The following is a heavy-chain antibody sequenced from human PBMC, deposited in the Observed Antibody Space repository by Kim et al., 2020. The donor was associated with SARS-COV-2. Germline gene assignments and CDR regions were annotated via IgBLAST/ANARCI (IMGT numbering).Heavy chain of an antibody. J-gene: IGHJ4*02. D-gene: IGHD6-13*01. CDR1: GYTFTSYG. Sequence: ASVKVSCKASGYTFTSYGISWVRQAPGQGLEWMGWISAYNGNTNYAQKLQGRVTMTTDTSTSTAYMELRSLRSDDTAVYYCARSIRYSSSSKYYFDYWGQGTLVTVSS. CDR3: ARSIRYSSSSKYYFDY. CDR2: ISAYNGNT. V-gene: IGHV1-18*04.